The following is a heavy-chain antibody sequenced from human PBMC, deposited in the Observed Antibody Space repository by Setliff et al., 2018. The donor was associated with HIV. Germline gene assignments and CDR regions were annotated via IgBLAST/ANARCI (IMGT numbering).Heavy chain of an antibody. V-gene: IGHV4-28*05. CDR2: ISNSGKI. D-gene: IGHD1-26*01. Sequence: PSETLSLTCAVSGYSISTNEWWSWIRQPPGKGLAWIGYISNSGKIYYDPSLNSRVTLSADTSKNQLSLKLTSVTAEDTAVYYCARGGAVDYWGQGTLVTVSS. J-gene: IGHJ4*02. CDR3: ARGGAVDY. CDR1: GYSISTNEW.